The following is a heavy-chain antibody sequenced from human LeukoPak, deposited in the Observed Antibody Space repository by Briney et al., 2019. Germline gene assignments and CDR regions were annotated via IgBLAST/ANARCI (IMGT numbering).Heavy chain of an antibody. D-gene: IGHD3-3*01. Sequence: SVKVSCKASGGTFSSYAISWVRQAPGQGLEWMGGIIPIFGTANYAQKFQSRVTITADESTSTAYMELSSLRSEDTAVYYCARDSITIFGVVTPRRFYFDYWGQGTLVTVSS. V-gene: IGHV1-69*13. J-gene: IGHJ4*02. CDR2: IIPIFGTA. CDR1: GGTFSSYA. CDR3: ARDSITIFGVVTPRRFYFDY.